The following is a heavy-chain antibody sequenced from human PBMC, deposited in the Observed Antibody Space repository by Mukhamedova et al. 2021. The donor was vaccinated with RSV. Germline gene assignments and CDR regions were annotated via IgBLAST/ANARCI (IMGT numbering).Heavy chain of an antibody. CDR1: FS. CDR2: FFPDDGET. J-gene: IGHJ5*02. D-gene: IGHD3-3*01. Sequence: FSIHWVRQAPGKGLEWMGGFFPDDGETKFSQKFQGRVTMTEDRETDTAYMELSSLISEDTAVYFCVTERRFNYWFDPWGQGTQVTV. CDR3: VTERRFNYWFDP. V-gene: IGHV1-24*01.